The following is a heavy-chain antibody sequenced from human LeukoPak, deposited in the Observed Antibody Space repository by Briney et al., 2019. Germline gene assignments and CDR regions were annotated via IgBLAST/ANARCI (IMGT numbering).Heavy chain of an antibody. D-gene: IGHD4-17*01. CDR3: ATRDADYEYYFDY. V-gene: IGHV1-69*13. Sequence: ASVKVSCKASVGTFSRHAISWVRQAPGQGLEWVGGIIPNFGTPHLAQNFQDRLTITADESTSTVYMEMRSLTSEDTAIFYCATRDADYEYYFDYWGQGTLVTVSS. CDR2: IIPNFGTP. CDR1: VGTFSRHA. J-gene: IGHJ4*02.